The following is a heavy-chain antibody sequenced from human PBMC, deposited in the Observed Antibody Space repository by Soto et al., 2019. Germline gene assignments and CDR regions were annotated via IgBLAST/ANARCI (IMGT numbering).Heavy chain of an antibody. D-gene: IGHD6-19*01. V-gene: IGHV3-53*01. CDR3: AVLAGTEFDY. CDR2: IYSGGST. CDR1: GFTVRSNY. Sequence: PGGSLSLSCAASGFTVRSNYMSWVRQAPGKGLEWVSVIYSGGSTYYADSVKGRFTISRDNSKNTLYLQMNSLRAEDTAVYYCAVLAGTEFDYWGQGTLVTVSS. J-gene: IGHJ4*02.